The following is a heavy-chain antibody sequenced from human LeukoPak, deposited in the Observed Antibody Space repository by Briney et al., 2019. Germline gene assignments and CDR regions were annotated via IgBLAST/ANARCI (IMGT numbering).Heavy chain of an antibody. D-gene: IGHD6-13*01. CDR3: ARGSGSGSSWDPYYYGMDV. J-gene: IGHJ6*02. Sequence: ASVKVSCKASGGTFSSYAISWVRQAPGQGLEWMGGIIPIFGTANYAQKFQGRVTITADESTSTAYMELSSLRSEDTAVYYCARGSGSGSSWDPYYYGMDVWGQGTTVTVSS. V-gene: IGHV1-69*13. CDR1: GGTFSSYA. CDR2: IIPIFGTA.